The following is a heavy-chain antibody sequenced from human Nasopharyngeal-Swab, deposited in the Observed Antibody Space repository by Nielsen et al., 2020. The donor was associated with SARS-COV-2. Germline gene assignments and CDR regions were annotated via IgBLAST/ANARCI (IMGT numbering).Heavy chain of an antibody. D-gene: IGHD3-3*01. J-gene: IGHJ3*02. V-gene: IGHV4-39*01. Sequence: SETLSLTCTASGGSISRSSYYWGWIRQPPGKGLEWIGSIYYSGSTYYNPSLKSRVTISVDTSKNQFSLKLSSVTAADTAVYYCARHQEFTIFGVVIRGAFDIWGQGTMVTVSS. CDR2: IYYSGST. CDR1: GGSISRSSYY. CDR3: ARHQEFTIFGVVIRGAFDI.